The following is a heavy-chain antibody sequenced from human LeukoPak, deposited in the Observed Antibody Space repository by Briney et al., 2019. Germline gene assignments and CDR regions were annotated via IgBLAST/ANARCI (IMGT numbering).Heavy chain of an antibody. CDR1: GGSISSGGYY. CDR2: IHHSGRT. CDR3: ARGGLSSWFYFDY. V-gene: IGHV4-31*02. Sequence: TLSLTCTVSGGSISSGGYYWSWIRHHPGKGLEWIGYIHHSGRTHYNPSLRSRLTVSVDTSKNQFSLKLSSVTAADTAVYYCARGGLSSWFYFDYWGQGTLVTVSS. D-gene: IGHD6-13*01. J-gene: IGHJ4*02.